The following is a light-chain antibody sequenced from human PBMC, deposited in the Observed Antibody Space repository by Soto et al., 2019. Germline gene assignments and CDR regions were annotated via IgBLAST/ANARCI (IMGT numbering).Light chain of an antibody. CDR3: QQYCSSPPYT. J-gene: IGKJ2*01. CDR1: QSVSSSY. Sequence: DIVLTQSPGTLSLSPGERATLSCRASQSVSSSYLAWYQQKPGQAPRLLIYGASSRATAIPDRFSGSGSGTDFTLTISRLEPEDFAVDYCQQYCSSPPYTFGQGNKLEIK. CDR2: GAS. V-gene: IGKV3-20*01.